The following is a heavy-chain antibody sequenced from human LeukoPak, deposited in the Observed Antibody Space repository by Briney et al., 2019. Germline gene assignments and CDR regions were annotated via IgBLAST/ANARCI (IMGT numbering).Heavy chain of an antibody. CDR2: INHSGST. CDR1: GGSFSGYY. V-gene: IGHV4-34*01. D-gene: IGHD3-3*01. CDR3: ASFFWSGYYY. Sequence: PSETLSLTCAVYGGSFSGYYWSWIRQPPGKGLGWIGEINHSGSTNYNPSLKSRVTISVDTSKNQFSLKLSSVTAADTAVYYCASFFWSGYYYWGQGTLVTVSS. J-gene: IGHJ4*02.